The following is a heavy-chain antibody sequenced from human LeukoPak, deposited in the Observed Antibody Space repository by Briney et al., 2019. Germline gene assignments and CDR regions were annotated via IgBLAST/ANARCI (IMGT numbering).Heavy chain of an antibody. V-gene: IGHV3-23*01. CDR2: VSGSGSGT. Sequence: GGSLRLSCAASGFTFSNYAMSWVRQAPGKGLEWVSGVSGSGSGTYYADSVKGRFTISRDNSKNTLYLQMNSLRAEDTAVYYCAKDVAARPREFDYWGQGTLVTVSS. D-gene: IGHD2-15*01. CDR1: GFTFSNYA. J-gene: IGHJ4*02. CDR3: AKDVAARPREFDY.